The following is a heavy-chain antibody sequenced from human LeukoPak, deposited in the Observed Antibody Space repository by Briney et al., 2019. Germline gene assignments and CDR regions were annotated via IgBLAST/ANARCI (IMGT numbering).Heavy chain of an antibody. Sequence: SETLSLTCTVSGGSISSGSYYWSWIRQPAGKGLEWIGRIYTSGSTNYNPSLKSRVTISVDTSKNQFSLKLSSVTAADTAVYYCAREISSSYYYGSGSYVNFDYWGQGTLVTVSS. CDR1: GGSISSGSYY. V-gene: IGHV4-61*02. CDR3: AREISSSYYYGSGSYVNFDY. J-gene: IGHJ4*02. CDR2: IYTSGST. D-gene: IGHD3-10*01.